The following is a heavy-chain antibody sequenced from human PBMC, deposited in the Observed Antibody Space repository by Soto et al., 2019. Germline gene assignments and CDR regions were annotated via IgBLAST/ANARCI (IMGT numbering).Heavy chain of an antibody. J-gene: IGHJ4*02. CDR1: GFSLSSDGVG. D-gene: IGHD3-3*01. CDR3: AHRGRNDFWSGYLDY. V-gene: IGHV2-5*02. Sequence: QITLKESGPTLVKPTQTLTLTCTCSGFSLSSDGVGVGWIRQPPGKALEWLALIYWDDDKRYSPSLKSRLTTXKHTSKTQVALTMTNMDPADTATYYSAHRGRNDFWSGYLDYWGQGTLVTVSS. CDR2: IYWDDDK.